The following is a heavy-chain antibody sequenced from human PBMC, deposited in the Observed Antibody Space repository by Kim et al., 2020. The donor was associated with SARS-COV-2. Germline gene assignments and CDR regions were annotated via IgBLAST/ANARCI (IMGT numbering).Heavy chain of an antibody. V-gene: IGHV4-39*01. CDR2: T. CDR3: ARLIDSRSSNY. J-gene: IGHJ4*02. Sequence: TYSIPYLKSRVTISVDTSKNQFSLRLSSVTAADTAVYYCARLIDSRSSNYWGQGILVTVSS. D-gene: IGHD1-26*01.